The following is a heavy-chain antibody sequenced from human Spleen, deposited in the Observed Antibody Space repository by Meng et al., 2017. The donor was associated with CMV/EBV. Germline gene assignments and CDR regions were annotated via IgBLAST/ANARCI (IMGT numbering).Heavy chain of an antibody. V-gene: IGHV4-34*01. Sequence: QAPLLQLGAVLLKPSDPLSLPCAVYGGSFSGYYWSWIRQPPGKGLEWIGEINHSGSTNYNPSLKSRVTISVDTSKNQFSLKLSSVTAADTAVYYCARVGIAVAGSGSFDYWGQGTLVTVSS. CDR2: INHSGST. CDR3: ARVGIAVAGSGSFDY. D-gene: IGHD6-19*01. J-gene: IGHJ4*02. CDR1: GGSFSGYY.